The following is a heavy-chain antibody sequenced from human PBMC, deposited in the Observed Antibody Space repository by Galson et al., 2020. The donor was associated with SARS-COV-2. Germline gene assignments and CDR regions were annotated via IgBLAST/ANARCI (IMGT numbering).Heavy chain of an antibody. CDR3: ARGGAEFRYFDKSRPALYFDY. V-gene: IGHV1-69*06. D-gene: IGHD3-9*01. J-gene: IGHJ4*02. Sequence: ASVTVSCKASGGSFATYAINWVRQAPGQGLEWMGRIVPLFGTANYAQNFQGRVTITAAKSTTTAYMELISLRSDDTAVYYCARGGAEFRYFDKSRPALYFDYWGQGSLVIVSS. CDR2: IVPLFGTA. CDR1: GGSFATYA.